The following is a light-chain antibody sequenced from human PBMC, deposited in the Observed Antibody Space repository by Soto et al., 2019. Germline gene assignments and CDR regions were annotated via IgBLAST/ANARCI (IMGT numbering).Light chain of an antibody. Sequence: EIVLMQSPGTLSLSPGERASLSCRASQSVSSNYLAWYQQRPGQPPKLLIYWASTRESGVPDRFSGSGSGTDFTLTITSLQAEDVAVYYCQQYESTPPTFGQGTKLEIK. CDR3: QQYESTPPT. CDR1: QSVSSNY. J-gene: IGKJ2*01. CDR2: WAS. V-gene: IGKV4-1*01.